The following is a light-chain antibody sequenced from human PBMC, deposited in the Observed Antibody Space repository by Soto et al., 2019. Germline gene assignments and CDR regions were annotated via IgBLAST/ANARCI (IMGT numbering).Light chain of an antibody. Sequence: EIVMTHSPATLSVSPWDRVTLSCRASQSVRSNSAWYQQKPGQAPRLLIYGASTRATGIPARFSGSGYGTEFTLTISSLQSEDFAVYYCQQYNNWPLTFGGGTKVDIK. CDR1: QSVRSN. CDR2: GAS. J-gene: IGKJ4*01. V-gene: IGKV3-15*01. CDR3: QQYNNWPLT.